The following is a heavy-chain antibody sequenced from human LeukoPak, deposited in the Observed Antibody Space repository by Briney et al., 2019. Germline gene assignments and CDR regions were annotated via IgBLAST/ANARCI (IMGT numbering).Heavy chain of an antibody. CDR1: GGSISSSSYY. CDR3: ARDFNGLVVVTKPTYYYYGMDV. CDR2: IYYSGST. Sequence: SETLSLTCTVSGGSISSSSYYWGWIRQPPGKGLEWIGSIYYSGSTYYNPSLKSRVTISVDTSKNQFSLKLSSVTAADTAVYYCARDFNGLVVVTKPTYYYYGMDVWGQGTTVTVSS. V-gene: IGHV4-39*07. D-gene: IGHD3-22*01. J-gene: IGHJ6*02.